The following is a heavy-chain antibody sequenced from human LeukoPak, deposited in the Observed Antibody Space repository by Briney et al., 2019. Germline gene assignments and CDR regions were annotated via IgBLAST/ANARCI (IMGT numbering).Heavy chain of an antibody. CDR2: IRYDGSNK. CDR1: GFTFSSYG. CDR3: AKDRDYSAYYFDY. V-gene: IGHV3-30*02. D-gene: IGHD4-11*01. Sequence: PGGSLRLSCAASGFTFSSYGMHWVRQAPGKGLEWVAFIRYDGSNKYYADSVKGRFTISRDNSKNTLYLQMNSLRAEDTAVYYCAKDRDYSAYYFDYWGQGTLVTVSS. J-gene: IGHJ4*02.